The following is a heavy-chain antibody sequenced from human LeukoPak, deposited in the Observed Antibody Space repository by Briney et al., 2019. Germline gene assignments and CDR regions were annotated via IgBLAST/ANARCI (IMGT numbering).Heavy chain of an antibody. V-gene: IGHV4-59*08. Sequence: SETLSLTCTVSGGSISSYYWSWIRQPPGKGLEWIGYIYYSGRTNYNPSLKSRVTISVDTSKNQFSLKLSSVTAADTAVYYCARHVKGATPLFYFDYWGQGTLVTVSS. D-gene: IGHD1-26*01. CDR3: ARHVKGATPLFYFDY. CDR1: GGSISSYY. CDR2: IYYSGRT. J-gene: IGHJ4*02.